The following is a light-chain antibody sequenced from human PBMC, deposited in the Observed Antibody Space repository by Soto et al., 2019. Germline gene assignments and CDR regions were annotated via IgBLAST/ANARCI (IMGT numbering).Light chain of an antibody. J-gene: IGKJ1*01. V-gene: IGKV3-20*01. CDR3: QQFGISPWT. CDR1: RIIGHNY. CDR2: ATS. Sequence: DNVMTQSPDTLSLSPGDTVTLSCRASRIIGHNYLAWYQQKPGQAPRLLIYATSTRATGIPDRFSGSGSVTDFTLNISRLEPEDFAVYYCQQFGISPWTFGQGTKVEMK.